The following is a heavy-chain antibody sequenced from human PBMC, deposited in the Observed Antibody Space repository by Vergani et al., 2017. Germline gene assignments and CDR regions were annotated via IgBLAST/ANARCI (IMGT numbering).Heavy chain of an antibody. Sequence: QLQLQESGPGLVKPSETLSLTCTVSGGSISSYYWSWIRQPPGKGLEWIGYIYYSGSTNYNPSLKSRVTISVDTSKSQFSLKLSSVTAADTAVYYCARDPGNYDILTGYGMDVWGQGTTVTVSS. CDR3: ARDPGNYDILTGYGMDV. CDR2: IYYSGST. J-gene: IGHJ6*02. CDR1: GGSISSYY. D-gene: IGHD3-9*01. V-gene: IGHV4-59*01.